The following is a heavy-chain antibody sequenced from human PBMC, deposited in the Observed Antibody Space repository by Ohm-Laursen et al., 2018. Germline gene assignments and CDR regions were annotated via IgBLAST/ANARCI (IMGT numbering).Heavy chain of an antibody. V-gene: IGHV1-69*13. CDR1: GGTFSSYA. CDR2: IIPIFGTA. J-gene: IGHJ4*02. D-gene: IGHD5-18*01. Sequence: ASVKVSCKASGGTFSSYAISWVRQAPGQGLEWMGGIIPIFGTANYAQKFQGRVTITADESTSTAYMELSSLRSEDTAVYYCARSAPIQLSFDYWGQGTLVTVSS. CDR3: ARSAPIQLSFDY.